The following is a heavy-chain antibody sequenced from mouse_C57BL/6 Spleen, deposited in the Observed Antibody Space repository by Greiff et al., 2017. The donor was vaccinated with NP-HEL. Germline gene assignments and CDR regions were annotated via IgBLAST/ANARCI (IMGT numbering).Heavy chain of an antibody. CDR2: INPNNGGT. Sequence: EVQLQQSGPELVKPGASVKMSCKASGYTFTDYNMHWVKQSHGKSLEWIGNINPNNGGTNYNQKFKGKATLTVNKSSSTAYMELSSLTSEDCAVYYCARDDGYDVRSEYWGQGTLVTVSA. CDR1: GYTFTDYN. J-gene: IGHJ3*01. CDR3: ARDDGYDVRSEY. V-gene: IGHV1-22*01. D-gene: IGHD2-2*01.